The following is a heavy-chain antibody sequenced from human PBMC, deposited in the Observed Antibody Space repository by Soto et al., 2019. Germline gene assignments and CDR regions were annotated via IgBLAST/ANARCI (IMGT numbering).Heavy chain of an antibody. CDR2: INTGGSA. J-gene: IGHJ3*02. D-gene: IGHD3-10*01. CDR1: GGSISGHGYY. V-gene: IGHV4-30-4*01. Sequence: SETLSLTCTVSGGSISGHGYYWSWIRQPPGKGLEWLGYINTGGSAYYKASLRSRLTLSSDKSKNQLSLRLDSVTAADTALYFCARGQVRAPFDIWGQGTMVTVSS. CDR3: ARGQVRAPFDI.